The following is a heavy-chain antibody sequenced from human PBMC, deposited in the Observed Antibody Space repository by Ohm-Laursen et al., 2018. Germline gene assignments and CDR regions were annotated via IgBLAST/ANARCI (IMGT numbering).Heavy chain of an antibody. CDR3: ARALRSHYFDY. CDR1: GGSISISGYY. CDR2: IYYSGST. Sequence: SQTLSLTCTVSGGSISISGYYWSWIRQHPGKGLEWIGYIYYSGSTYYNPSLKSRVTISTDTSKNQFSLKLSSVTAADTDVYYCARALRSHYFDYWGQGTLVTVSS. J-gene: IGHJ4*02. V-gene: IGHV4-31*03. D-gene: IGHD3-3*01.